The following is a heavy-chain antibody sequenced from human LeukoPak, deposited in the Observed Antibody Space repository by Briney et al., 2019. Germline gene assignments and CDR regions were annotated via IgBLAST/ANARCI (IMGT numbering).Heavy chain of an antibody. CDR2: IYYSGGT. V-gene: IGHV4-59*11. CDR3: ARNIAAAGTGIWFDP. D-gene: IGHD6-13*01. J-gene: IGHJ5*02. Sequence: SETLSLTCTVSGGSISSHYWSWIRQPPGKGLEWIGYIYYSGGTNYDPSLKSRVTISVDTSKNQFSLKLSSVTAADTAVYYCARNIAAAGTGIWFDPWGQGTLVTVSS. CDR1: GGSISSHY.